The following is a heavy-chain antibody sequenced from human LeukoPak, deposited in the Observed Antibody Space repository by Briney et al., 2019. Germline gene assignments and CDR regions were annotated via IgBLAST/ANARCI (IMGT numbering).Heavy chain of an antibody. D-gene: IGHD2-2*01. Sequence: ASVKVSCKASGYTFSRYGISWVRQAPGHGLKWLGWISAYNGNTNYAQKLQGRVTMTTDTSTSTAYMELRSLRSDDTAVYYCARAPSIVVVPALDYWGQGTLVTVSS. CDR1: GYTFSRYG. J-gene: IGHJ4*02. V-gene: IGHV1-18*01. CDR2: ISAYNGNT. CDR3: ARAPSIVVVPALDY.